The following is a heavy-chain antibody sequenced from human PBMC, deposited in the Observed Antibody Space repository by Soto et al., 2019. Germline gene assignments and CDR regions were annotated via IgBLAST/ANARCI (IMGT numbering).Heavy chain of an antibody. J-gene: IGHJ6*02. CDR2: INPNSGGT. D-gene: IGHD4-4*01. V-gene: IGHV1-2*04. CDR3: ARVYSNDYYVMDV. Sequence: GASVKVSCKASGYTFTGYYMHWVRQAPGQGLEWMGWINPNSGGTNYAQRFQGWVTMTRDTSISTAYMELSRLRSDDTAVYYCARVYSNDYYVMDVWGQGTTVTVSS. CDR1: GYTFTGYY.